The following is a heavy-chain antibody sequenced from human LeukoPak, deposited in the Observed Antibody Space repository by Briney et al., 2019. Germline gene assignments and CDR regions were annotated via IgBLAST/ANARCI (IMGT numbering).Heavy chain of an antibody. CDR1: GYTFTGYC. D-gene: IGHD6-19*01. Sequence: ASVKVSCKASGYTFTGYCMHWVRQAPGQGLEWMGWINPNSGGTNYAQKFQGRVTMTRDTSISTAYMELSRLRSDDTAVYHCARKHSGWYHYFDYWGQGTLVTVSS. CDR3: ARKHSGWYHYFDY. V-gene: IGHV1-2*02. CDR2: INPNSGGT. J-gene: IGHJ4*02.